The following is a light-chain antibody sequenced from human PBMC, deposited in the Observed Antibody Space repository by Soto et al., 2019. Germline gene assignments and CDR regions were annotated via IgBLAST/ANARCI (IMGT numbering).Light chain of an antibody. Sequence: EIVLTQSPGTLSLSPGDTATLSCRASQSVRSNFLAWYQYKPGQAPRLLIHDAYSRATGIPDRFSGSGSDRDFTLTISRLEPEDFAVYYCQQYAGSPRTVGQGTKVDIK. J-gene: IGKJ2*01. V-gene: IGKV3-20*01. CDR2: DAY. CDR3: QQYAGSPRT. CDR1: QSVRSNF.